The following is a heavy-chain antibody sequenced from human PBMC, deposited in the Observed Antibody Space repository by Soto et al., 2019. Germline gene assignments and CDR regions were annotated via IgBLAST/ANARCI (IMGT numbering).Heavy chain of an antibody. Sequence: EVQLLDSGGGLVQPGGSLRLSCAASGFTFSNYVMNWVRQAPGQGLDWVSAISASGGSTYYAASVKGRFTISRDNSKNTLYLQMSSLRAEDTAVYYCAKGTLGSGYDLDDWGQGTLVTVSS. CDR1: GFTFSNYV. V-gene: IGHV3-23*01. CDR2: ISASGGST. D-gene: IGHD5-12*01. J-gene: IGHJ4*02. CDR3: AKGTLGSGYDLDD.